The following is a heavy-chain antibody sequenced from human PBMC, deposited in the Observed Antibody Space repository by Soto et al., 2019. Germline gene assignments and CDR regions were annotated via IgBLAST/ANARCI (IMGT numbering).Heavy chain of an antibody. J-gene: IGHJ6*02. CDR2: INHSGST. Sequence: PSETLSLTCAVYGGSFSGYYWSWIRQPPGKGLEWIGEINHSGSTNYNPSLKSRVTISVDTSKNQFSLKLSSVTAADTAVYYCRQQQLVLSRGYYYYGMDVWGQGTTVTVS. CDR3: RQQQLVLSRGYYYYGMDV. V-gene: IGHV4-34*01. D-gene: IGHD6-13*01. CDR1: GGSFSGYY.